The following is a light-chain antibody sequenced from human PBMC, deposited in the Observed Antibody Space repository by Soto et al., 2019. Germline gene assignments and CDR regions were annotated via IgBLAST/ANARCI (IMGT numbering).Light chain of an antibody. CDR2: AAS. CDR3: QQLNSYSTWT. J-gene: IGKJ1*01. Sequence: IQLTQSPSYLSASVGDRVTITCRASQGISSYLAWYQQKPGKAPKLLIYAASTLQSGVPSRFSGSGSGTDFTLTISSLQPEDFATYYCQQLNSYSTWTFGQGTKVEIK. CDR1: QGISSY. V-gene: IGKV1-9*01.